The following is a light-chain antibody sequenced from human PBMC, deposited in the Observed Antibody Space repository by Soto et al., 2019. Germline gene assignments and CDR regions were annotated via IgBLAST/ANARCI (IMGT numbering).Light chain of an antibody. CDR3: AAWDDSLNAL. CDR2: IND. J-gene: IGLJ1*01. Sequence: QSVLTQPPSASGTPGQRITISCSGSSSNIGDNPVNWYQQLPGAAPKLLIYINDQRPSGVPDRFSGSKSGTSASLAISGLQPEDEADHYCAAWDDSLNALFGTGTKSPS. CDR1: SSNIGDNP. V-gene: IGLV1-44*01.